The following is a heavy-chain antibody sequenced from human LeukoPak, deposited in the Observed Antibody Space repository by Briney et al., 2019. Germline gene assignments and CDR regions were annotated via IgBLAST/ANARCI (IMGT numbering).Heavy chain of an antibody. V-gene: IGHV4-38-2*02. CDR2: IYHSGST. CDR3: AAGTDYGSGIN. Sequence: SETLSLTCTVSGYSISSGYYWGWIRQPPGKGLEWIGSIYHSGSTYYNPSLKSRVTISVDTSKNQFSLKLSSVTAADTAVYYCAAGTDYGSGINWGQGTLVTVSS. D-gene: IGHD3-10*01. CDR1: GYSISSGYY. J-gene: IGHJ4*02.